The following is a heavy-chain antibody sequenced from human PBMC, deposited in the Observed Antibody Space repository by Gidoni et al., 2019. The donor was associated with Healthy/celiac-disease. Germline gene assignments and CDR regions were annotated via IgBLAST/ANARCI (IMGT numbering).Heavy chain of an antibody. D-gene: IGHD5-18*01. J-gene: IGHJ6*02. CDR3: ARGPGTAMVTVYYGMDV. Sequence: QVQLQQWGAGLLKPSETLSLTCAVYGGSFSGYYWSWIRQPPGKGLEWIGEINHSGSTNYNPSLKSRVTISVDTSKNQFSLKLSSVTAADTAVYYCARGPGTAMVTVYYGMDVWGQGTTVTVSS. V-gene: IGHV4-34*01. CDR1: GGSFSGYY. CDR2: INHSGST.